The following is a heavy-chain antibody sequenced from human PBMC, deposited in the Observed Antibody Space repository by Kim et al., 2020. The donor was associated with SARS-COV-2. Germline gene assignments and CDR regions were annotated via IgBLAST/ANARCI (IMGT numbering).Heavy chain of an antibody. Sequence: SETLSLTCTVSGGSISSSSYYWGWIRQPPGKGLEWIGSIYYSGSTYYNPSLKSRVTISVDTSKNQFSLKLSSVTAADTAVYYCARQEGLRYFDWSYYYYGMDVWGQGTTVTVSS. J-gene: IGHJ6*02. CDR2: IYYSGST. V-gene: IGHV4-39*01. CDR1: GGSISSSSYY. D-gene: IGHD3-9*01. CDR3: ARQEGLRYFDWSYYYYGMDV.